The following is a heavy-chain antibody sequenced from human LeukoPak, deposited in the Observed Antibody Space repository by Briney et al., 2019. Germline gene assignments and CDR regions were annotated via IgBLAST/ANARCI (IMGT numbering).Heavy chain of an antibody. Sequence: PGRSLRLSCAASGFSFSRYGMHWVRQAPDKGLERVAGIWYDGSNEDYADSVKGRFTISRDNSKNTLYLQMNSLRAEDTAVYYCARGLSSTVAGTPKYYFDYWGQGTLVTVSS. V-gene: IGHV3-33*01. D-gene: IGHD6-19*01. CDR3: ARGLSSTVAGTPKYYFDY. CDR2: IWYDGSNE. CDR1: GFSFSRYG. J-gene: IGHJ4*02.